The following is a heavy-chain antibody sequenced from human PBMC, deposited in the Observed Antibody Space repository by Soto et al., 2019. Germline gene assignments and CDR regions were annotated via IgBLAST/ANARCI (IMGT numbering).Heavy chain of an antibody. CDR2: IYYSGST. J-gene: IGHJ4*02. V-gene: IGHV4-59*08. CDR1: GGSISSYY. D-gene: IGHD3-10*01. CDR3: ARGNYGSGDDFDY. Sequence: PSETLSLTCTVSGGSISSYYWSWIRQPPGKGLEWIGYIYYSGSTNYNPSLKSRVTISVDTSKNQFSLKLSSVTAADTAVYYCARGNYGSGDDFDYWGQGTLVTVSS.